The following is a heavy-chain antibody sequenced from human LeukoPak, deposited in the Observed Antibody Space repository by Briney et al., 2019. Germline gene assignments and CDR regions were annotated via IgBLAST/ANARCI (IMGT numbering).Heavy chain of an antibody. J-gene: IGHJ4*02. V-gene: IGHV4-39*01. D-gene: IGHD3-3*01. CDR3: ARQRFWGGYYNIDY. CDR1: GGSISSSSYY. Sequence: SETLSLTCTVSGGSISSSSYYWGWIRQPPGKGLEWIGSIYYSGSTYYNPSLKSRVTISVDTSKNQFSLKLSSVTAADTAVYYCARQRFWGGYYNIDYWGQGTLVAVSS. CDR2: IYYSGST.